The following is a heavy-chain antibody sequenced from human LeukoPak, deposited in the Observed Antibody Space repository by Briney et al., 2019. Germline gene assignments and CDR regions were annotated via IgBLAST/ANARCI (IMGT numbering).Heavy chain of an antibody. CDR3: ARSQLYDSSGYYFYD. CDR1: GYTFTGYY. V-gene: IGHV1-69*02. D-gene: IGHD3-22*01. CDR2: IIPILGIA. J-gene: IGHJ4*02. Sequence: SVKVSCKASGYTFTGYYMHWVRQAPGQGLEWMGRIIPILGIANYAQKFQGRVTITADKSTSTAYMELSSLRSEDTAVYYCARSQLYDSSGYYFYDWGQGTLVTVSS.